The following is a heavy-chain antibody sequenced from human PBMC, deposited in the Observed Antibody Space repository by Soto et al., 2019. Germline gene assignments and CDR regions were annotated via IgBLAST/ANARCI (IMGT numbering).Heavy chain of an antibody. J-gene: IGHJ4*02. CDR3: AHRGTAFDY. D-gene: IGHD3-10*01. V-gene: IGHV2-5*01. Sequence: QITLKESGPTLVKPTQTLTLTCTFSGFSLSTSGVGVGWIRQPPGKALEWLALIYWHDYKRYSPSLKSRLTITNDTSKSPVVLTTTNMDPVDTATYYCAHRGTAFDYWGQGTLVTVS. CDR1: GFSLSTSGVG. CDR2: IYWHDYK.